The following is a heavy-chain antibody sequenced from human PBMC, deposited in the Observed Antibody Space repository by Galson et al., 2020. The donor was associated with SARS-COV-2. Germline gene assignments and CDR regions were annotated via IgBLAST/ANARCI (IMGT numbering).Heavy chain of an antibody. Sequence: ASETLSLTCTVSGGSISSGGYYWSWIRQHPGKGLEWIGYIYYSGSTYYNPSLKSRVTISVDTSKNQFSLKLSSVTAADTAVYYCARDAVIRYFDLSYYYYGMDVWGQGTTVTVSS. D-gene: IGHD3-9*01. CDR3: ARDAVIRYFDLSYYYYGMDV. CDR1: GGSISSGGYY. V-gene: IGHV4-31*03. J-gene: IGHJ6*02. CDR2: IYYSGST.